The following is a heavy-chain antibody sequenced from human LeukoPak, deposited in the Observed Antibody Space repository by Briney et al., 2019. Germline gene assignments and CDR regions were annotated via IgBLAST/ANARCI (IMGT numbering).Heavy chain of an antibody. CDR3: AKDTSIGRYCTNGVCSPFDY. Sequence: GGSLRLSCAASGFTFSDAWMSWVRQAPGKGLEWVGRIKSKTDGGTTDYAAPVKGRFTISRDDSKNTLYLQMNSLRAEDTAVYYCAKDTSIGRYCTNGVCSPFDYWGQGTLVTVSS. CDR1: GFTFSDAW. CDR2: IKSKTDGGTT. D-gene: IGHD2-8*01. J-gene: IGHJ4*02. V-gene: IGHV3-15*01.